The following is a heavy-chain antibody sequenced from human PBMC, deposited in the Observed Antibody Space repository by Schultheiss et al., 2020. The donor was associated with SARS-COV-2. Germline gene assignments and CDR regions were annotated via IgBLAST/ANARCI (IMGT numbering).Heavy chain of an antibody. CDR2: IHYSGST. CDR3: GRRAVAGTGWFDP. J-gene: IGHJ5*02. D-gene: IGHD6-19*01. V-gene: IGHV4-59*08. Sequence: SETLSLTCTVSGDSISSSYWSWIRQPPGKGLEWIGYIHYSGSTYYNPSLKSRVTISVDTSKNQFSLKLSSVTAADTAVYYCGRRAVAGTGWFDPWGQGTLVTVSS. CDR1: GDSISSSY.